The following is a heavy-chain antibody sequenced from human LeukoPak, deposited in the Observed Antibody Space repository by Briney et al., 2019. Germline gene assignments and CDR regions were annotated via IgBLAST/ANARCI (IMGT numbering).Heavy chain of an antibody. J-gene: IGHJ6*03. V-gene: IGHV4-61*02. Sequence: SETLSLTCTVSGGSISSGSYYWSWIRQPAGKGLEWIGRIYTSGSTNYNPSLKSRVTISVDTSKNQFSLKLSSVTAADTAVYYCAGDTYYYMDVWGKGTTVTISS. CDR1: GGSISSGSYY. CDR2: IYTSGST. CDR3: AGDTYYYMDV. D-gene: IGHD3-16*01.